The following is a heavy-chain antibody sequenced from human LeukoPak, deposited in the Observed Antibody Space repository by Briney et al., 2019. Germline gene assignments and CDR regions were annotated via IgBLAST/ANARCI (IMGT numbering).Heavy chain of an antibody. CDR2: ISWDGGST. D-gene: IGHD1-26*01. Sequence: GGSLRLSCAASGFTFDDYAMHWVRQAPGKGLEWVSLISWDGGSTYYADSVKGRFTISRDNSKNSLYLQMNSLRAEDTALYYCAKDIGPLWELPDYWGQGTLVTVSS. J-gene: IGHJ4*02. CDR3: AKDIGPLWELPDY. V-gene: IGHV3-43D*03. CDR1: GFTFDDYA.